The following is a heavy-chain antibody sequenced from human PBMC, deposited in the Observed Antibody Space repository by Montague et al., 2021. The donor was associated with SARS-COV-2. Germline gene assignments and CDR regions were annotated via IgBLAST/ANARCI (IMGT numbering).Heavy chain of an antibody. V-gene: IGHV3-48*03. CDR2: ISNSGSTI. CDR1: GFTFSSYE. J-gene: IGHJ6*02. CDR3: ASEMATIEYYYYGMDV. D-gene: IGHD5-24*01. Sequence: SLRLSCAASGFTFSSYEMNWVRQAPGKGLEWVSYISNSGSTIYYADSVKGRFTISRDNAKNSLYLQMNSLRAEDTAVYYCASEMATIEYYYYGMDVWGQGTTVTVSS.